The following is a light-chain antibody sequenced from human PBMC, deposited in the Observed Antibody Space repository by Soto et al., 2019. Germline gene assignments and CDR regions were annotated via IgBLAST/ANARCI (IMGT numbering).Light chain of an antibody. Sequence: DIQMTQSPSTLSASVGDRVTITCRASQSISSWLAWYQQKPGKAHKLLIYKVSSLENGVPSRFSGGGSGTEFPLTISSLQPDDFATYYCQQYSSLWTFGQGTRVEIK. CDR1: QSISSW. J-gene: IGKJ1*01. V-gene: IGKV1-5*03. CDR2: KVS. CDR3: QQYSSLWT.